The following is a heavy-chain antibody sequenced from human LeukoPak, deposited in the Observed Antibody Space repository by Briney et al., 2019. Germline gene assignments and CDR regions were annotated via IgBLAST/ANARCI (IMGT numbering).Heavy chain of an antibody. Sequence: SXXMXWXRXAPXKGLEWVANIKPDGSATYYVDSVKGRFTISRDSTNNSLYLQMNSLRAEDTAVYYCARDSNIVSSSRDYWGQGTLVTVSP. D-gene: IGHD5/OR15-5a*01. J-gene: IGHJ4*02. V-gene: IGHV3-7*01. CDR3: ARDSNIVSSSRDY. CDR1: SXX. CDR2: IKPDGSAT.